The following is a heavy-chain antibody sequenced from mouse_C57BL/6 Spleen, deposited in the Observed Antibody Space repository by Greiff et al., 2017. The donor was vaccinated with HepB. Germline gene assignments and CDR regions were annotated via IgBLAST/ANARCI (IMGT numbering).Heavy chain of an antibody. Sequence: QVQLQQPGAELVMPGASVKLSCKASGYTFTSYWMHWVKQRPGQGLEWIGEIDPSDSYTNYNQKFKGKSTLTVDKSSSTAYMQLSSLTSEDSAVYYCARRRSSSYLYWYFDVWGTGTTVTVAS. V-gene: IGHV1-69*01. CDR1: GYTFTSYW. CDR2: IDPSDSYT. J-gene: IGHJ1*03. D-gene: IGHD1-1*01. CDR3: ARRRSSSYLYWYFDV.